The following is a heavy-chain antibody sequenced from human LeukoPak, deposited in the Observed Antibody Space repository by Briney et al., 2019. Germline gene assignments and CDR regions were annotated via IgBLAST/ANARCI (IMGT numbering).Heavy chain of an antibody. D-gene: IGHD5-18*01. CDR3: AKGDSYGYMDFDY. V-gene: IGHV3-30*18. CDR1: GFTFSSFG. CDR2: ISYDGSNK. J-gene: IGHJ4*02. Sequence: GGSLRLSCAASGFTFSSFGMHWVRQAPGKGLEWVAVISYDGSNKYYADSVKGRFTISRDNSKNTLYLQMNSLRAEDMAVYYCAKGDSYGYMDFDYWGQGTLVTVSS.